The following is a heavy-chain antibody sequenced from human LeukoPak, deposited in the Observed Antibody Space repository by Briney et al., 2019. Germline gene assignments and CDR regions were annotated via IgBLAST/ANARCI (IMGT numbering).Heavy chain of an antibody. D-gene: IGHD2-15*01. Sequence: PSETLSLTCAVSGYSISSGYYWGWIRQPPGKGLEWIGSIYHSGSTYYNPSLKSRVTISVDTSKNQFSLKLSSVTAADTAVYYCALRSPYCSGGSRYHDYWGQGTLVTVSS. CDR3: ALRSPYCSGGSRYHDY. CDR1: GYSISSGYY. J-gene: IGHJ4*02. CDR2: IYHSGST. V-gene: IGHV4-38-2*01.